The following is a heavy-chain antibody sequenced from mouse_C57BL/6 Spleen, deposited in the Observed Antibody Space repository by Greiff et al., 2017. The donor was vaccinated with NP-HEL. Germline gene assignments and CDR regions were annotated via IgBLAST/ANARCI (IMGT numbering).Heavy chain of an antibody. CDR3: ARGYGSLFDY. Sequence: VQLQQPGAELVKPGASVKISCKASGYTFTDYYMNWVKQSHGKSLEWIGDINPNNGGTSYNQKFKGKATLTVDKSSSTAYMELRSLTSEDSAVYYCARGYGSLFDYWGQGTTLTVSS. D-gene: IGHD1-1*01. V-gene: IGHV1-26*01. CDR1: GYTFTDYY. J-gene: IGHJ2*01. CDR2: INPNNGGT.